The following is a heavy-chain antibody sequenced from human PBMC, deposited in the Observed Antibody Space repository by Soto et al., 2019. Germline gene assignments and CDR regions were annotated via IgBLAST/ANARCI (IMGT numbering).Heavy chain of an antibody. Sequence: LRLSCAASGFSFSDYAMSWVRQAPGKGLGWVSVISGSGGSASYADSVQGRFTISRDNSNNTLYLQMNSFRAEDTAIYSCVREASGWYSRGSFDFWGRGTMVTVSS. CDR2: ISGSGGSA. V-gene: IGHV3-23*01. CDR3: VREASGWYSRGSFDF. J-gene: IGHJ3*01. D-gene: IGHD6-19*01. CDR1: GFSFSDYA.